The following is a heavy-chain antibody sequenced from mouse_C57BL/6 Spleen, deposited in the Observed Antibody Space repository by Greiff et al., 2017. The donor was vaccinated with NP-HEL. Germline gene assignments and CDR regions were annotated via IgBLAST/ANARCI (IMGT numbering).Heavy chain of an antibody. CDR1: GYAFSSSW. Sequence: QVQLQQSGPELVKPGASVKISCKASGYAFSSSWMNWVKQRPGKGLEWIGRIYPGDGDTNYNGKFKGKATLTADNSSSTAYMQLSSLTSEDSAVYFCARDSSGYRNAMDYWGQGTSVTVSS. D-gene: IGHD3-2*02. V-gene: IGHV1-82*01. CDR2: IYPGDGDT. J-gene: IGHJ4*01. CDR3: ARDSSGYRNAMDY.